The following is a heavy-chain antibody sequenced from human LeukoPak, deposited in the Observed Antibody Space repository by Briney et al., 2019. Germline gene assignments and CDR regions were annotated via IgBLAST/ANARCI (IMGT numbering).Heavy chain of an antibody. CDR2: INSTSNYK. CDR3: ARSQVLGTFDH. CDR1: GFAFSTFS. Sequence: GGSLRLSCTASGFAFSTFSMNWVRQAPGKGLEWISSINSTSNYKYYADSVKGRFAISRDNAKNSLYLQMNSLRAEDTAVYFCARSQVLGTFDHWGQGTLLTVSS. D-gene: IGHD1/OR15-1a*01. V-gene: IGHV3-21*01. J-gene: IGHJ4*02.